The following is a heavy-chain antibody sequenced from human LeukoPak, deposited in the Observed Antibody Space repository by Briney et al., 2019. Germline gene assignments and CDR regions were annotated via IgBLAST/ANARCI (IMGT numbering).Heavy chain of an antibody. V-gene: IGHV3-30*18. CDR2: ISYDGSNK. D-gene: IGHD3-3*01. J-gene: IGHJ6*02. CDR1: GFTFCSYG. Sequence: AGGSLRLSCAASGFTFCSYGMHWVRQAPGKGLEWVAVISYDGSNKYYADSVKGRFTISRDNSKNTLYLQMNSLRAEDTAVCYCAKVLSPPSYYDFWSGYYTFYYGMDVWGQGTTVTVSS. CDR3: AKVLSPPSYYDFWSGYYTFYYGMDV.